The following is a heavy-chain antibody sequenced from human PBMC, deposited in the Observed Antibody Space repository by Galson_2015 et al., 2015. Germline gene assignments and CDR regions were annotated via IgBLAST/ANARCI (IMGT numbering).Heavy chain of an antibody. J-gene: IGHJ6*02. D-gene: IGHD1-1*01. CDR1: GFTFSSYW. Sequence: SLRLSCAASGFTFSSYWMSWVRQAPGKGLEWVANIKQDGSEKYYVDSVKGRFTISRDNAKNSLYLQMNSLRAEDTAVYYCARGGNWNDDYYYYGMDVWGQGTTVTVSS. CDR2: IKQDGSEK. CDR3: ARGGNWNDDYYYYGMDV. V-gene: IGHV3-7*01.